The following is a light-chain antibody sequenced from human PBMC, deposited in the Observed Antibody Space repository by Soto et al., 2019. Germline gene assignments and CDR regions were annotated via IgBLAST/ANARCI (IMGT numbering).Light chain of an antibody. V-gene: IGLV1-44*01. J-gene: IGLJ3*02. Sequence: QSVLTQPPSASGTPGQRVTISCSGGTSKIGSNTINWYQHLPGMAPKLLIYSNNQRPSGVPDRFSGSKSGTSASLAISRLQPEDEADFYCRAWDDTLNGWVFGGGTQRTVL. CDR1: TSKIGSNT. CDR2: SNN. CDR3: RAWDDTLNGWV.